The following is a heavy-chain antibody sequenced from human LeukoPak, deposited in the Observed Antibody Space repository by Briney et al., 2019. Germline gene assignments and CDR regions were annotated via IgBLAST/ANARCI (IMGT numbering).Heavy chain of an antibody. Sequence: GASVKVSCKASGYTFTSYGISWVRQAPGQGLEWMGWISAYNGNTNYAQKLQGRVTMTTDASTSTAYMELRSLRSDDTAVYYCARDVLVDTAMVTGLNYWGQGTLVTVSS. J-gene: IGHJ4*02. V-gene: IGHV1-18*01. CDR3: ARDVLVDTAMVTGLNY. CDR1: GYTFTSYG. D-gene: IGHD5-18*01. CDR2: ISAYNGNT.